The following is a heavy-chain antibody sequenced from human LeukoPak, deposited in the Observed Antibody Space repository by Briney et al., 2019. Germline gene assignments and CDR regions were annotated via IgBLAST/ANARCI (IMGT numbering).Heavy chain of an antibody. CDR2: IFYSGST. V-gene: IGHV4-39*01. J-gene: IGHJ5*02. CDR1: GGSISSSSYY. Sequence: SETLSLTCTVSGGSISSSSYYWGWIRQPPGKGLEWIGSIFYSGSTYYNPSLKSRVTIYVHTSKNQISLKLSSVTAADTAVYYCARPWLAYYPLLFDPWGQGTLVTVSS. D-gene: IGHD1-26*01. CDR3: ARPWLAYYPLLFDP.